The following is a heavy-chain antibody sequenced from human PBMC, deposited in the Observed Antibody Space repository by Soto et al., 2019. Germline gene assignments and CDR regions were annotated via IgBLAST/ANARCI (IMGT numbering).Heavy chain of an antibody. D-gene: IGHD1-1*01. CDR3: ARGRERLDAFDI. J-gene: IGHJ3*02. CDR1: GFIVSSNY. V-gene: IGHV3-53*01. Sequence: GGSLRLSCAASGFIVSSNYMSWVRQAPGKGLEWVSVIYSGGSTYYADSVKGRFTISRDNSKNTLYLQMNSLRAEDTAVYYCARGRERLDAFDIWGQGTMVTVSS. CDR2: IYSGGST.